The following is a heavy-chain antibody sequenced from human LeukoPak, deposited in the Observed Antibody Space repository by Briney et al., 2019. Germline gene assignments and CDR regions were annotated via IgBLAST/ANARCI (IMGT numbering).Heavy chain of an antibody. CDR2: ISWNSGSI. CDR1: GFTFDDYA. Sequence: GGSLRLSCAASGFTFDDYAMHWVRQAPGKGLEWVSGISWNSGSIGYADSVKGRFTISRDNAKNSLYLQMNSLRAEDTALYYCAKDRAYYYGIDAWGQGTTVTVYS. CDR3: AKDRAYYYGIDA. V-gene: IGHV3-9*01. J-gene: IGHJ6*02.